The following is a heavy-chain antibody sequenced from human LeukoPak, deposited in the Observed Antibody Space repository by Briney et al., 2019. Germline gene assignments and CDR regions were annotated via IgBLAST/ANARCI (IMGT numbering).Heavy chain of an antibody. D-gene: IGHD6-19*01. J-gene: IGHJ4*02. CDR1: GFTFSGSA. CDR2: IRSKANSYAT. CDR3: TRPGVISGWADY. V-gene: IGHV3-73*01. Sequence: PGGSLRLSCAASGFTFSGSAMHWVRQASGKGLEWVGRIRSKANSYATAYAASVKGRFTISRDDSKNTAYPQMNSLKTEDTAVYYCTRPGVISGWADYWGQGTLVTVSS.